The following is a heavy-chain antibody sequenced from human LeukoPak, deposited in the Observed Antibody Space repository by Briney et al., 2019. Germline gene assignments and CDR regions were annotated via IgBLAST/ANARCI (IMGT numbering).Heavy chain of an antibody. V-gene: IGHV3-23*01. J-gene: IGHJ4*02. Sequence: GGSLRLSCAASGFTFSSYAMSWVRQAPGKGLEWVSAISGSGGSTYYAGSVKGRFTISRDNSKNTLYLQMNSLRAEDTAVYYCAKDPIGWQLAPFDYWGQGTLVTVSS. CDR3: AKDPIGWQLAPFDY. D-gene: IGHD6-6*01. CDR2: ISGSGGST. CDR1: GFTFSSYA.